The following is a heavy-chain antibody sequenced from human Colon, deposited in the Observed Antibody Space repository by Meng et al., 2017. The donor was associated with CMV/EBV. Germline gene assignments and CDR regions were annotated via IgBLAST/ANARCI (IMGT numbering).Heavy chain of an antibody. CDR1: IYA. V-gene: IGHV3-23*01. CDR2: ISDSGGTT. CDR3: AKDPSLGYYDSSGPTAYFDY. Sequence: IYAMSWVRQAPGKGLEWVSAISDSGGTTYYADSVRGRFTISRDNSKNTLYLQMNSLRAEDTAVYYCAKDPSLGYYDSSGPTAYFDYWGQGTLVTVSS. J-gene: IGHJ4*02. D-gene: IGHD3-22*01.